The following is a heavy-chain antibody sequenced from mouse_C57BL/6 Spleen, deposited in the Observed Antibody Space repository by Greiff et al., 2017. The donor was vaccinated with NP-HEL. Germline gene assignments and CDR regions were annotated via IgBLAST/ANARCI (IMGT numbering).Heavy chain of an antibody. CDR3: ARGAIYYGNYAWFAY. Sequence: EVQLHQSGAELVKPGASVKLSCTASGFNIKDYYMHWVKQRTEQGLEWIGRIDPEDGDTKYAPKFQGKATITADTSSNTAYLQLSSLTSEDTAVYYCARGAIYYGNYAWFAYWGQGTLVTVSA. J-gene: IGHJ3*01. CDR2: IDPEDGDT. V-gene: IGHV14-2*01. D-gene: IGHD2-1*01. CDR1: GFNIKDYY.